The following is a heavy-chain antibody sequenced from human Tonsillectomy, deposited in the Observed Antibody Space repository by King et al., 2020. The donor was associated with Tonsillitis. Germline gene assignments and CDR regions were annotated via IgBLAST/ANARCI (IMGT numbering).Heavy chain of an antibody. J-gene: IGHJ6*02. D-gene: IGHD1-20*01. V-gene: IGHV4-34*01. CDR1: GGSFSGYY. Sequence: VQLQQWGAGLLKPSETLSLTCAVYGGSFSGYYWSWIRQPPGKGLEWIGEINHSGSTNYNPSLKSRVTISVDTSKNKYSLKQNSMTAADTAVYYCARGRITGTAGGMDVWGQGTTVTVSS. CDR2: INHSGST. CDR3: ARGRITGTAGGMDV.